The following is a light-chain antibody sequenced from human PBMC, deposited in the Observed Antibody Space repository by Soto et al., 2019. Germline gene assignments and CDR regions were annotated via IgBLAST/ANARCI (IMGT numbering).Light chain of an antibody. CDR2: GAS. J-gene: IGKJ1*01. Sequence: EIVLTQSPGTLSLSPGERATLSCRASQSVSSNYLVWYQQRPGQAPRLLIYGASSRATGIPDRFSGSGSGKDFTLTISRLEPEDFAVYYCQQYGSPPQTFGQGTKVEIK. CDR3: QQYGSPPQT. V-gene: IGKV3-20*01. CDR1: QSVSSNY.